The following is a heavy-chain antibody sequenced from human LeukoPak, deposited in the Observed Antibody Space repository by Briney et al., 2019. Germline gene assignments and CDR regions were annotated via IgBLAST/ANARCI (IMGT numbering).Heavy chain of an antibody. Sequence: GGSLRLSCAASGFTFDDYGMSWVRQAPGKGLEWVSGINWNGGSTGYADSVKGRFTISRDYAKNSLYLQMNSLRAEDTAVYYCAELGITMIGGVWGKGTTVTISS. CDR1: GFTFDDYG. D-gene: IGHD3-10*02. V-gene: IGHV3-20*04. CDR2: INWNGGST. CDR3: AELGITMIGGV. J-gene: IGHJ6*04.